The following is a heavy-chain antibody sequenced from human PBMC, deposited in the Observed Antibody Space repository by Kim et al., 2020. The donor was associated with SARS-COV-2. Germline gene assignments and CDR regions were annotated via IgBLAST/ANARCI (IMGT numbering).Heavy chain of an antibody. J-gene: IGHJ4*02. CDR3: ARDHYYDSSGYYYDY. D-gene: IGHD3-22*01. V-gene: IGHV1-46*01. Sequence: QKFQGRVTRTRETSTSTVYMELSSLRSEDTAVYYCARDHYYDSSGYYYDYWGQGTLVTVSS.